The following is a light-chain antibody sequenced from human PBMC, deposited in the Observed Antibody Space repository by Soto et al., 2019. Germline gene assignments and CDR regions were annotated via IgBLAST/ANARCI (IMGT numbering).Light chain of an antibody. Sequence: DIQMTQSPSTLSASVGDRVTITCRASQNINRWLAWYRQKPGKAPELLIYDASSLKDGVPSRFSGSGSGTEFTFTISSLQPDDFATYFCQQYNNYLWTFGQGTKVEL. CDR2: DAS. V-gene: IGKV1-5*01. CDR1: QNINRW. J-gene: IGKJ1*01. CDR3: QQYNNYLWT.